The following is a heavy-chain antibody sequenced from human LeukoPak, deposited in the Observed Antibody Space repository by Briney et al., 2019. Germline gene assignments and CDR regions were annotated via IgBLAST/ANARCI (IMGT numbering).Heavy chain of an antibody. CDR3: AKTRPGPAATFYYYGLDV. CDR2: ISASVGTT. Sequence: PGGSLRLSCAVSGFTFSSYTMSWVRQAPGKGLEWVSVISASVGTTYYADSVKGRFTISRDNCKNTLYLQMNSLRGEDTAVYYCAKTRPGPAATFYYYGLDVWGKGTTVTVSS. D-gene: IGHD2-2*01. V-gene: IGHV3-23*01. J-gene: IGHJ6*04. CDR1: GFTFSSYT.